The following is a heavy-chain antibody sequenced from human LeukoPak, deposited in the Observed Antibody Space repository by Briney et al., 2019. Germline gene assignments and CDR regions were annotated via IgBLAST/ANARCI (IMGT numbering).Heavy chain of an antibody. D-gene: IGHD2-21*01. J-gene: IGHJ4*02. Sequence: PGGSLRLSCAASGFTFSSYAMHWVRQAPGKGLEWVAVISYDGSNKYYADSVKGRFTISRDNSKNTLYLQMNSLRAEDTAVYYCASLFVTPSDHWGQGTLVTVSS. CDR3: ASLFVTPSDH. CDR2: ISYDGSNK. V-gene: IGHV3-30*04. CDR1: GFTFSSYA.